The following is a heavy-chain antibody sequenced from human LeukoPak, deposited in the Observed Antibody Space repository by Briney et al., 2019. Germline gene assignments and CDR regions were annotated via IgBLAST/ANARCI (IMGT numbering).Heavy chain of an antibody. Sequence: QPGGSLRLSCAASGFTFKDYAMNWVRQAPGKGLELVSSVSGTGGTTYYADSVKGRFTISRDNSKNTLYLQMNSLRAEDTAVYSCAKGGDIVVVPDYFGMDVWGQGTTVTVSS. CDR1: GFTFKDYA. V-gene: IGHV3-23*01. D-gene: IGHD2-2*01. CDR3: AKGGDIVVVPDYFGMDV. CDR2: VSGTGGTT. J-gene: IGHJ6*02.